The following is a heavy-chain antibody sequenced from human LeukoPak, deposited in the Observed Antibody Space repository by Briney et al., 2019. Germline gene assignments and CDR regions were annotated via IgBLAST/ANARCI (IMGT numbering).Heavy chain of an antibody. Sequence: ASVKVSCKASGGTFSSYGVNWVRQAPGQGLEWMGWISVYNGKTNYAQKFQGRVTLTTDTSTSTSYMELRSLRSDDTAVYHCARDGGDLTTHDAIDIWGQGTMVTVSS. D-gene: IGHD1-1*01. CDR3: ARDGGDLTTHDAIDI. CDR2: ISVYNGKT. CDR1: GGTFSSYG. V-gene: IGHV1-18*01. J-gene: IGHJ3*02.